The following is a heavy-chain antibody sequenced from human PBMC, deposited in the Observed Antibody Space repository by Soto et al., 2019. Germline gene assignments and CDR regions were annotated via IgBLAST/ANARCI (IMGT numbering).Heavy chain of an antibody. CDR1: GYTFSTYG. CDR2: IGADNGDT. Sequence: QVQLVQSGAEVKKPGASVKVSCKASGYTFSTYGFSWVRQAPGQGLEWMGWIGADNGDTNYAQNFQGRVTMTTDTSTTTSYMELRSLTSDDTAVYFCARDWKGAEGFDPWGQGTLVTVYS. D-gene: IGHD1-1*01. V-gene: IGHV1-18*01. J-gene: IGHJ5*02. CDR3: ARDWKGAEGFDP.